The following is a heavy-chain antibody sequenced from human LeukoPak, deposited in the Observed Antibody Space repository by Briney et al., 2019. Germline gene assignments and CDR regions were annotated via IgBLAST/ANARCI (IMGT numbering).Heavy chain of an antibody. V-gene: IGHV3-21*01. D-gene: IGHD3-16*01. Sequence: GGSLRLSCAASGFTFSSYSMNWVRQAPGKGLEWVSSISSSSYIYYADSVKGRFTISRDNAKNPLYLQMNSLRAEDTAVYYCARDLGGGLGYFQHWGQGTLVTASS. CDR1: GFTFSSYS. CDR3: ARDLGGGLGYFQH. J-gene: IGHJ1*01. CDR2: ISSSSYI.